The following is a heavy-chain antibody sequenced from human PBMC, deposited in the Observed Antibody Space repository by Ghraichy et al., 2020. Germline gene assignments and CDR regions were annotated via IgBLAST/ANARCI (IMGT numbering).Heavy chain of an antibody. CDR1: GGSISSYY. Sequence: SETLSLTCTVSGGSISSYYWSWIRQPPGRGLEWIGYIYYSGSTNYNPSLKSRVTISVDTSKNQFSLKLSSVTAADTAVYYCARGAEDYSNWFDPWGQGTLVTVSS. D-gene: IGHD2-15*01. V-gene: IGHV4-59*01. J-gene: IGHJ5*02. CDR3: ARGAEDYSNWFDP. CDR2: IYYSGST.